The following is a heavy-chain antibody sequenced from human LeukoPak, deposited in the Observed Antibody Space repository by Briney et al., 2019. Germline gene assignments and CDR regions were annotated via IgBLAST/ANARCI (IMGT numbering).Heavy chain of an antibody. CDR1: GGAISSSSYY. V-gene: IGHV4-39*07. D-gene: IGHD6-19*01. CDR2: IYYSGST. J-gene: IGHJ3*02. Sequence: SETLSLTCTVSGGAISSSSYYWGWIRQPPGKGLEWIGSIYYSGSTYYNPSLKSRVTISVDTSKNQFSLKLSSVTAADTAVYYCARDFGSGWYHDAFDIWGQGTMVTVSS. CDR3: ARDFGSGWYHDAFDI.